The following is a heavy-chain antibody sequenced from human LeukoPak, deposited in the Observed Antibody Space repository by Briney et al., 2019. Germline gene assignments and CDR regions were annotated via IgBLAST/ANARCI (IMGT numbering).Heavy chain of an antibody. V-gene: IGHV3-74*01. CDR1: GFTFSSYW. CDR3: ARGNYYGQVY. Sequence: PGGSLRLSCGASGFTFSSYWMHWVRQAPGKGLVWISRINSDGSTTSYADSVKGRFTIPRDNAKNTLYLQMNSLRAEDTAVYYCARGNYYGQVYWGQGTLVTVSS. D-gene: IGHD3-10*01. J-gene: IGHJ4*02. CDR2: INSDGSTT.